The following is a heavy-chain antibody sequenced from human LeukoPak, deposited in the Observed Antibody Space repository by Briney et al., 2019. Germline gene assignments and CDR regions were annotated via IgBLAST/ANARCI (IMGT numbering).Heavy chain of an antibody. CDR1: GYIFSVYY. V-gene: IGHV1-2*02. J-gene: IGHJ6*03. CDR3: ARVLRYCSGGNCYSGGLGYMDV. Sequence: GASVKVSCKASGYIFSVYYMHWVRHGPGHGPEWMGWINPNTGDTKYTQKSQGRVTMTRDTSINTAYIELTSLRSDDTAVYYCARVLRYCSGGNCYSGGLGYMDVWGKGTTVTISS. CDR2: INPNTGDT. D-gene: IGHD2-15*01.